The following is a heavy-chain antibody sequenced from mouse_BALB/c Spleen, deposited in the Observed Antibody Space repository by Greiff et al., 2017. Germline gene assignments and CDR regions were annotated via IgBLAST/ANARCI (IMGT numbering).Heavy chain of an antibody. D-gene: IGHD4-1*01. J-gene: IGHJ3*01. CDR2: IYPGDGDT. CDR3: AREGTGWFAY. Sequence: VQLQQSGAELVRPGSSVKISCKASGYAFSSYWMNWVKQRPGQGLEWIGQIYPGDGDTNYNGKFKGKATLTADKSSSTAYMQRSSLTSEDSAVYFCAREGTGWFAYWGQGTLVTVSA. V-gene: IGHV1-80*01. CDR1: GYAFSSYW.